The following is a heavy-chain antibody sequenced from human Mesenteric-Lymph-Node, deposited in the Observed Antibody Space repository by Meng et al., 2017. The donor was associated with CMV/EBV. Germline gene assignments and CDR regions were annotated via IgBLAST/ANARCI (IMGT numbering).Heavy chain of an antibody. J-gene: IGHJ4*02. D-gene: IGHD6-13*01. CDR1: GFSLSTSGVG. CDR2: IYWDDDK. Sequence: QITLKESGPTLVKPTQTLTLTCTFSGFSLSTSGVGVGRIRQLPGKALEWLALIYWDDDKRYSPSLKSRLTITKDTSKNQVVLTMTNMDPVDTATYYCAHSSGIAAAGPFYFDYWGQGTLVIVSS. V-gene: IGHV2-5*02. CDR3: AHSSGIAAAGPFYFDY.